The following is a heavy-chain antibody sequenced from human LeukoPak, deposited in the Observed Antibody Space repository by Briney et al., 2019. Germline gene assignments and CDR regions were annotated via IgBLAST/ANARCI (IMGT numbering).Heavy chain of an antibody. Sequence: GASVKVSCKASGYTFTSYGISWVRQAPGQGLEWMGWISAYNGNTNYAQKLQGRVTMTTDTSTSTAYMELRSLRSDDKAVYYRGRGGSGSSHNWFDPWGQGTLVTVSS. V-gene: IGHV1-18*01. CDR1: GYTFTSYG. CDR3: GRGGSGSSHNWFDP. D-gene: IGHD6-6*01. J-gene: IGHJ5*02. CDR2: ISAYNGNT.